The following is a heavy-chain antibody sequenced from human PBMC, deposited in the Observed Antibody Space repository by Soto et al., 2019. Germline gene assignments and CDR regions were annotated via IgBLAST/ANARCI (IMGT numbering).Heavy chain of an antibody. CDR1: GFTFDDYA. V-gene: IGHV3-9*01. J-gene: IGHJ3*02. Sequence: EVQLVESGGGLVQPGRSLRLSCAASGFTFDDYAMHWVRQAPGKGLEWVSGISWNSGSIGYADSVKGRFTISRDNAKNSLYLQMNSLRAEDTALYYCAKDMARVSGVHREDAFDIWGQGTMVTVSS. D-gene: IGHD3-16*01. CDR3: AKDMARVSGVHREDAFDI. CDR2: ISWNSGSI.